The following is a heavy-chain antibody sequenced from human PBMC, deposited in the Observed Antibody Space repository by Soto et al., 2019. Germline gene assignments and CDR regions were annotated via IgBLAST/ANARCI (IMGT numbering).Heavy chain of an antibody. CDR3: AQSYYDFWSGYYNYGMDV. CDR2: INAGNGNT. Sequence: ASVKVSCKASGYTFTSYAMHWVRQAPGQRLEWMGWINAGNGNTKYSQKFQGRVTITRDTSASTAYMELSSLRSEDTAVYYCAQSYYDFWSGYYNYGMDVWGQGTTVTVSS. V-gene: IGHV1-3*01. J-gene: IGHJ6*02. CDR1: GYTFTSYA. D-gene: IGHD3-3*01.